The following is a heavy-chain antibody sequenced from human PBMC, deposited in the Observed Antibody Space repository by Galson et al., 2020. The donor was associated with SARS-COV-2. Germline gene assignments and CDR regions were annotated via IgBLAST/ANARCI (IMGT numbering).Heavy chain of an antibody. J-gene: IGHJ5*02. V-gene: IGHV1-18*01. CDR2: ISGYNGDT. Sequence: ASVKVSCKASGYTFTSYRITWVRQAPGQGLEWMGWISGYNGDTTYAQNLQGRVIMTRDTSTSTAYMELRSLKSDDTAVYYCARIIGTTEFDPWGQGTLVTVSS. D-gene: IGHD1-20*01. CDR3: ARIIGTTEFDP. CDR1: GYTFTSYR.